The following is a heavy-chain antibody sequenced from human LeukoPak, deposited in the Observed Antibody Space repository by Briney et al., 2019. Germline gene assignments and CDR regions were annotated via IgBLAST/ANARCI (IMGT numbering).Heavy chain of an antibody. CDR3: ARAAGITYYYYMDV. D-gene: IGHD3-10*01. Sequence: SETLSLTCTVSGGSISSGGYYWSWIRRHPGKGLEWIGYIYYSGSTYYNPSLKSRVTISVDTSKNQFSLKLSSVTAADTAVYYCARAAGITYYYYMDVWGKGTTVTVSS. V-gene: IGHV4-31*03. CDR1: GGSISSGGYY. CDR2: IYYSGST. J-gene: IGHJ6*03.